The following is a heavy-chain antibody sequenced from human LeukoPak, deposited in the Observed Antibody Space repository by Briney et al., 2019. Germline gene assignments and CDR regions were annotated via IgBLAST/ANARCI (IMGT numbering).Heavy chain of an antibody. D-gene: IGHD6-13*01. CDR3: ARGSGQQLVLYYYYYMDV. Sequence: SETLSLTCTVSGGSISSYDWSWIRQPPGKGLEWIGYIYYSGSTNYNPSLKSRVTISVDTSKNQFSLKLSSVTAADTAVYYCARGSGQQLVLYYYYYMDVWGKGTTVTVSS. V-gene: IGHV4-59*01. J-gene: IGHJ6*03. CDR1: GGSISSYD. CDR2: IYYSGST.